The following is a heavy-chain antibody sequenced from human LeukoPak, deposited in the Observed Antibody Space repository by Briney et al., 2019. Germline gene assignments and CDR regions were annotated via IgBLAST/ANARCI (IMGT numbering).Heavy chain of an antibody. V-gene: IGHV1-8*01. CDR3: ARDYGGNSGWFDP. J-gene: IGHJ5*02. CDR1: GYTFTSYD. CDR2: MNPNSGNT. Sequence: ASVKVSCKASGYTFTSYDLNWVRQATGQGLEWIGWMNPNSGNTGYTQKFQGRVTLTRSTSISTAYMELRSLTSEDTAVYYCARDYGGNSGWFDPWGQGTLVTVSS. D-gene: IGHD4-23*01.